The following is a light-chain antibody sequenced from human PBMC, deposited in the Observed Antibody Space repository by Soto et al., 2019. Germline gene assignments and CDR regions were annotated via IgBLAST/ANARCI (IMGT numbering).Light chain of an antibody. V-gene: IGLV2-11*01. J-gene: IGLJ1*01. CDR3: CSYAGTYSFV. CDR2: DVT. Sequence: QSALTQPRSVSGSPGQSVTVSCTGTNSDVGRYKYVSWYQQHPGKAPKLMLYDVTERPSGVPDRFSGSKSGNTASLIISGLQAEDEADYYCCSYAGTYSFVFGTGTKVTVL. CDR1: NSDVGRYKY.